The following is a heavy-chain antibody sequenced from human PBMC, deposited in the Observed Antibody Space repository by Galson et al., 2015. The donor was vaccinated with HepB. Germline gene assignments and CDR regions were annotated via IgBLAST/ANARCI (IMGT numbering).Heavy chain of an antibody. CDR3: ATASNYYYYYGMDV. J-gene: IGHJ6*02. CDR1: GFTFSSYG. CDR2: ISYDGSNK. D-gene: IGHD2-15*01. Sequence: SLRLSCAASGFTFSSYGMHWVRQAPGKGLERVAVISYDGSNKYYADSVKGRFTISRDNSKNTLYLQMNSLRAEDTAVYYCATASNYYYYYGMDVWGQGTTVTVSS. V-gene: IGHV3-30*03.